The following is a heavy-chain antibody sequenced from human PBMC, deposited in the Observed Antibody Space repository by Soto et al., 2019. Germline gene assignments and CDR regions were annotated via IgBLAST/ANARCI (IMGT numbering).Heavy chain of an antibody. Sequence: PGGSLRLSCAASGFIFSNAWINWVRQAPGKGLEWVGRIKSKTDGGTTDYAAPVKGRFTISRDDSKNTLYLQMNSLKTEDTAVYYCTTGVYDFWSGYSSNWFDPWGQGTLVTVSS. CDR2: IKSKTDGGTT. J-gene: IGHJ5*02. CDR3: TTGVYDFWSGYSSNWFDP. D-gene: IGHD3-3*01. CDR1: GFIFSNAW. V-gene: IGHV3-15*07.